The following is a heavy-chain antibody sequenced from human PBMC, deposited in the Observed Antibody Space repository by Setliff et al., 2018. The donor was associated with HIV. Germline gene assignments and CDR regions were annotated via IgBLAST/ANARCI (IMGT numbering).Heavy chain of an antibody. J-gene: IGHJ6*03. Sequence: ASVKVSCKASGHTFTSYGITWVRQAPGQGLERMGWINAYNGNTNYAQELQGRVTMTTDTSTSTVYMELRSLRSDDTAVYYCAREGYSGSYFNYYYYLDVWGKGTTVTVSS. CDR1: GHTFTSYG. D-gene: IGHD1-26*01. CDR3: AREGYSGSYFNYYYYLDV. CDR2: INAYNGNT. V-gene: IGHV1-18*01.